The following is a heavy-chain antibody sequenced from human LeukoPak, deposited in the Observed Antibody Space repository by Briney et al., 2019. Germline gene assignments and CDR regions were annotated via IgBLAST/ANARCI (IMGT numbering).Heavy chain of an antibody. V-gene: IGHV3-15*01. CDR1: GFTFSNAW. CDR2: VKSKTDGCTT. J-gene: IGHJ4*02. CDR3: TNKGV. Sequence: PGGSLRLSCAASGFTFSNAWMNWVRQAPGKGLEWVGLVKSKTDGCTTDYAAPVKGRLTISRDDSKNTLYLQMNGLKTEDTAMDYCTNKGVWGQGTLVTVSS. D-gene: IGHD2-8*01.